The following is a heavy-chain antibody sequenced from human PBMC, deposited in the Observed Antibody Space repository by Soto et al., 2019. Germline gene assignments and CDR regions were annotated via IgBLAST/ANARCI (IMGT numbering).Heavy chain of an antibody. CDR3: ARRDSSGWYYFDY. V-gene: IGHV4-59*01. CDR1: GVSISSYY. J-gene: IGHJ4*02. D-gene: IGHD6-19*01. Sequence: SETLSLTCIVSGVSISSYYWSWIRQPPGKGLEWIAYIYYSGSTNYNPSLKSRVTISVDTSKNQFSLKLSSVTAADTAVYYCARRDSSGWYYFDYWGQGTQVTVSS. CDR2: IYYSGST.